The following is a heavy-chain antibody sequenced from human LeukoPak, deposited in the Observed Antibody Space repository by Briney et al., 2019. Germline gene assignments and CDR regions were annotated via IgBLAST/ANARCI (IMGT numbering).Heavy chain of an antibody. V-gene: IGHV3-21*01. CDR1: GFTFSSYS. CDR3: ARGARDGYIIDY. D-gene: IGHD5-24*01. CDR2: ISSSSSYI. J-gene: IGHJ4*02. Sequence: SGGSLRLSCAASGFTFSSYSMNWVRQAPGKGLEWVSFISSSSSYIYYADSVKGRFTISRDNDKNSLYLQMNSLRAEDTAVYYCARGARDGYIIDYWGQGTLVTVSS.